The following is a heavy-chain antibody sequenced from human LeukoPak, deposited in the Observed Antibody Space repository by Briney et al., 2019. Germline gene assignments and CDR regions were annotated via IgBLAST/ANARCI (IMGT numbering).Heavy chain of an antibody. V-gene: IGHV1-18*01. CDR1: GYTFTSYG. Sequence: ASVKVSCKASGYTFTSYGISWVRQAPGQGLEWMGWISTSNGDTKYAQKLQGRVTMTTDTSTSTAYMELRNLRSDDTAVYYCAREGLGELTLDYWGQGTLVTVSS. CDR2: ISTSNGDT. J-gene: IGHJ4*02. D-gene: IGHD3-16*01. CDR3: AREGLGELTLDY.